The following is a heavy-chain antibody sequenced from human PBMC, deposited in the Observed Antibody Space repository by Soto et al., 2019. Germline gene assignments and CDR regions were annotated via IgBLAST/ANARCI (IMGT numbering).Heavy chain of an antibody. CDR3: DNGSFGGVLVPFDH. Sequence: PGGSLRLSCAASGFIFSNYAMSWVRQAPGKGLEWVSGIDGSGASPYYADSVKGRFTISRDNSKNTLYLQMNSLRAEDTAVYYCDNGSFGGVLVPFDHWGQGTLVTVSS. D-gene: IGHD3-16*02. J-gene: IGHJ4*02. V-gene: IGHV3-23*01. CDR2: IDGSGASP. CDR1: GFIFSNYA.